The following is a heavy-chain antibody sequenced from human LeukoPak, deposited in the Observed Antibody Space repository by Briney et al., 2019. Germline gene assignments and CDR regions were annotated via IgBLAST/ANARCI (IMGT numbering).Heavy chain of an antibody. D-gene: IGHD6-13*01. V-gene: IGHV4-34*01. J-gene: IGHJ4*02. CDR2: INHSGST. CDR1: GGSFSGYY. Sequence: PSETLSLTCAVYGGSFSGYYWSWIRQPPGKGLEWIGEINHSGSTNYIPSLKSRVTISVDTSKNQFSLKLSSVTAADTAVYYCARVHVGYSSSWTKELKFDYWGQGTLVTVSS. CDR3: ARVHVGYSSSWTKELKFDY.